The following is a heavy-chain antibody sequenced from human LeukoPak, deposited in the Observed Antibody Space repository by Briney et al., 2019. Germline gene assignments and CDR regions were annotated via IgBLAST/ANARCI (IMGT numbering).Heavy chain of an antibody. CDR2: ISYDGSNK. D-gene: IGHD1/OR15-1a*01. CDR3: AKDKMGTYYYYGMDV. Sequence: GRSLRLSCAASGFTFSSYAMHWVRQAPGKGLEWVAVISYDGSNKYYADSVKGRFTISRDNSKNTLYLQMNSLRAEDTAVYYCAKDKMGTYYYYGMDVWGQGTTVTVSS. J-gene: IGHJ6*02. V-gene: IGHV3-30*07. CDR1: GFTFSSYA.